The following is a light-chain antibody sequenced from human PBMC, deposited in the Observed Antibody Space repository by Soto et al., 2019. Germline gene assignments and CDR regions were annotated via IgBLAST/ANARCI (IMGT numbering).Light chain of an antibody. CDR2: GAS. Sequence: EIVMTQSPATLSVSPGERATLSCRASQSVTSNLAWYQQKPGQAPRLLIYGASTRATAIPARFSGSGSGTEFTLTINSLQAEDFAVYYCHQYNNWPPWTFGQGTKVEIK. V-gene: IGKV3-15*01. CDR3: HQYNNWPPWT. CDR1: QSVTSN. J-gene: IGKJ1*01.